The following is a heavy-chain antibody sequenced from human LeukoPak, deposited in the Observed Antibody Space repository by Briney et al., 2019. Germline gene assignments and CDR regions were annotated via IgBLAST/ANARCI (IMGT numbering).Heavy chain of an antibody. D-gene: IGHD2-2*01. J-gene: IGHJ5*02. Sequence: GGSLRLSCAASGFTFSSYGMHWVRQAPGKGLEWVAVISYDGRNKYYADSVKGRFTISRDNSKNTLYLQMNSLRAEDTAVYYRAKGGYCSSTSCYLFNWFDPWGQGTLVTVSS. CDR3: AKGGYCSSTSCYLFNWFDP. CDR1: GFTFSSYG. CDR2: ISYDGRNK. V-gene: IGHV3-30*18.